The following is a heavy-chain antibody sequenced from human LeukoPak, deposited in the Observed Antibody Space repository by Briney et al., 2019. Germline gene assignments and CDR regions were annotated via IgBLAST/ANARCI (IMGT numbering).Heavy chain of an antibody. CDR3: VRDRVVVTATFDC. CDR1: GFTFSSYA. Sequence: GGSLRLSCAASGFTFSSYAMSWVRQAPGKGLEWVSAISGSGGSTYYADSVKGRFTISRDNSKNTLYLQMSSLRAEDTAVYFCVRDRVVVTATFDCWGQGTLVTVSS. J-gene: IGHJ4*02. D-gene: IGHD2-21*02. CDR2: ISGSGGST. V-gene: IGHV3-23*01.